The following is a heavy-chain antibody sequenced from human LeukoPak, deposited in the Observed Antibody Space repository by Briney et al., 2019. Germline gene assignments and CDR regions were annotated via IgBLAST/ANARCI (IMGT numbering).Heavy chain of an antibody. D-gene: IGHD5-12*01. J-gene: IGHJ1*01. CDR2: LFYSGNT. CDR3: GRVRTGNTGSPEYFED. Sequence: SSETLSLTCSVSGGSISSYYWSWIRQPPGKGLEWIGYLFYSGNTNSNPSLKNRVTILADTSKNQFSLRLNSVTAADTAVYFCGRVRTGNTGSPEYFEDWGQGTLVTVSS. V-gene: IGHV4-59*01. CDR1: GGSISSYY.